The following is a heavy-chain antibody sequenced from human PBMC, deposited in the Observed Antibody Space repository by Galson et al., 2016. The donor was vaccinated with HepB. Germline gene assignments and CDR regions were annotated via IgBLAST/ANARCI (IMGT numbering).Heavy chain of an antibody. CDR3: ARGIAVEPSANWFDP. J-gene: IGHJ5*02. Sequence: SVKVSCKASGYTFTTXAMHXXRQVXXXRLXXMGXXXAGXXXTXXSQKXQGRVTITRDTSASTADMERTSLTSEDTAVYYCARGIAVEPSANWFDPWGQGSLVTVSS. D-gene: IGHD2-2*01. V-gene: IGHV1-3*01. CDR2: XXAGXXXT. CDR1: GYTFTTXA.